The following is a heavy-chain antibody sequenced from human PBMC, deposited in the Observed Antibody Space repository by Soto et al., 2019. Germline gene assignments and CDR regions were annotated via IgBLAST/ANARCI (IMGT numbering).Heavy chain of an antibody. CDR2: IIPIFGTA. CDR3: ARDPRDSRAFDI. J-gene: IGHJ3*02. CDR1: GGTFSSYA. Sequence: SVKVSCKASGGTFSSYAISWVRQAPGQGLEWMGGIIPIFGTANYAQKFQGRVTITADESTSTAYMELSSLRSEDTAVYYCARDPRDSRAFDIWGQGTMVTVSS. V-gene: IGHV1-69*13. D-gene: IGHD2-21*02.